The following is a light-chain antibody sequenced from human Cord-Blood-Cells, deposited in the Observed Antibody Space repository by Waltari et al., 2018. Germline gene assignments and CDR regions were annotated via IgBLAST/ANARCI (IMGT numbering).Light chain of an antibody. CDR2: GKN. J-gene: IGLJ3*02. Sequence: SSELTQDPAVSVALGQTVRITCQGDSARSYYASWYQQKPGQAPVLVNYGKNNRPSGIPDRFSGSSSGNTASLTITGAQAEDEADYYCNSRDSSGNHLVFGGGTKLTVL. CDR3: NSRDSSGNHLV. CDR1: SARSYY. V-gene: IGLV3-19*01.